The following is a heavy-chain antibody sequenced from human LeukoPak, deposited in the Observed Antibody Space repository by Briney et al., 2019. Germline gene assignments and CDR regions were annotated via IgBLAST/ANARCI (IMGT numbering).Heavy chain of an antibody. CDR2: VHLDGRA. V-gene: IGHV4-4*02. Sequence: EPSETLFLTCGVSGGSVINTNWWTWVRQPPGKGLEWIGEVHLDGRANYNPSLESRLTMSVDVSENQVSLKLTSVTAADTAVYYCAREGGFYRPPDYSGQGTLVTVSS. J-gene: IGHJ4*02. CDR3: AREGGFYRPPDY. D-gene: IGHD3-3*01. CDR1: GGSVINTNW.